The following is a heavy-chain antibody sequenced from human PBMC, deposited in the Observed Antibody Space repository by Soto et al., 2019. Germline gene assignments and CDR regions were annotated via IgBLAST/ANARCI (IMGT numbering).Heavy chain of an antibody. CDR3: VRDPVPAAKNFHYYYMDV. Sequence: EVQLVESGGGLVQPGGSLRLSCGASEFTFSTYWMHWVRQAPGKGLVWVSRISSDGSSTSYADSVKGRFTISRDNAKDTLFLQMNSLTAEDAAVYYCVRDPVPAAKNFHYYYMDVWGKGTTVTVSS. CDR1: EFTFSTYW. CDR2: ISSDGSST. J-gene: IGHJ6*03. V-gene: IGHV3-74*01. D-gene: IGHD2-2*01.